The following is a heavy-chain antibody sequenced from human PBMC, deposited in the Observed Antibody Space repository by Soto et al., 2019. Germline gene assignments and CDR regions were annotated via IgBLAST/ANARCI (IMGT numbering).Heavy chain of an antibody. D-gene: IGHD2-21*02. V-gene: IGHV2-26*01. CDR2: IFSDADR. J-gene: IGHJ6*02. Sequence: QVTLKESGPALVKPTETVTLTCTVSGFSLTTGRMGVSWIRQPPGKALEWLAHIFSDADRSYSTSMQSRLTISKDTSGSQVVVSMTNVDPVAPGTYYCVRMNADSYRFYYAMDVWAHGTTVTVSS. CDR1: GFSLTTGRMG. CDR3: VRMNADSYRFYYAMDV.